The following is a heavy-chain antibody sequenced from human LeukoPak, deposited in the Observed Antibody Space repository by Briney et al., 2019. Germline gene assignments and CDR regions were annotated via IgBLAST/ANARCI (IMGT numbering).Heavy chain of an antibody. J-gene: IGHJ4*02. V-gene: IGHV1-2*02. CDR3: ASASYSSSYRFDY. CDR2: INPNSGGT. D-gene: IGHD6-6*01. CDR1: GYTFTGYY. Sequence: ASVKVSCKASGYTFTGYYMHWVRQAPGQGLEWMGWINPNSGGTNYAQKFQGRVTITADESTSTAYMELSSLRSEDTAVYYCASASYSSSYRFDYWGQGTLVTVSS.